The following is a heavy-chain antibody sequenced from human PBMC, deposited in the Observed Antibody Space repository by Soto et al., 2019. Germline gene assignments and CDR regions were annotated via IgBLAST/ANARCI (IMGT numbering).Heavy chain of an antibody. Sequence: SETLSLTCAGYGGSADVYYWNWIRQPPGKGLEWIGEINHTGGTHYNTSLKSRVTMSVDTSKNQFSLRLSSVTAADTAIYYCATRITVFGLLIPPFDPWGQGTQVTVS. CDR2: INHTGGT. J-gene: IGHJ5*02. V-gene: IGHV4-34*01. CDR3: ATRITVFGLLIPPFDP. CDR1: GGSADVYY. D-gene: IGHD3-3*01.